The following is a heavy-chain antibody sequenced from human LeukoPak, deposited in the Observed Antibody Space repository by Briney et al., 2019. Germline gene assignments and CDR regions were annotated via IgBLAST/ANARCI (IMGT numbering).Heavy chain of an antibody. V-gene: IGHV3-11*04. CDR3: ARGWIQLWGNFDY. CDR1: GFTFSDYY. J-gene: IGHJ4*02. CDR2: ISSRGSTI. Sequence: GGSLRLSCAASGFTFSDYYMSWIRQAPGKGLECVSYISSRGSTIYYADSVKGRFTLSRDNAENSLYLQMDSLRAEDTAVYYCARGWIQLWGNFDYWGQGTLVTVSS. D-gene: IGHD5-18*01.